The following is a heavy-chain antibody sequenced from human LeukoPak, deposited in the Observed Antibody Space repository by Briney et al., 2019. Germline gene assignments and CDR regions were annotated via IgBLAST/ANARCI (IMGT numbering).Heavy chain of an antibody. Sequence: SVKVSCKASGGTFSSYTISWVRQAPGQGLEWMGRIIPILGIANYAQKFQGRVTINADKSTSTAYMELSSLRSEDTAVYYCARAYSSSWSPLGYWGQGTLVTVSS. V-gene: IGHV1-69*02. D-gene: IGHD6-13*01. CDR3: ARAYSSSWSPLGY. J-gene: IGHJ4*02. CDR2: IIPILGIA. CDR1: GGTFSSYT.